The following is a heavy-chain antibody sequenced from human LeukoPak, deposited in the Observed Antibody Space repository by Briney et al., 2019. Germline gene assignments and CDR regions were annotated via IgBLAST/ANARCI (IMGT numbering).Heavy chain of an antibody. CDR2: ISYDGSNK. Sequence: GSLRLSCAASGFTFSSYGMHWVRQAPGKGLEWVAVISYDGSNKYYADSVKGRFTISRDNSENTLYLQMNSLRAEDTAVYYCAKDPLSPIAAAGPDYWGQGTLVTVSS. CDR1: GFTFSSYG. V-gene: IGHV3-30*18. CDR3: AKDPLSPIAAAGPDY. J-gene: IGHJ4*02. D-gene: IGHD6-13*01.